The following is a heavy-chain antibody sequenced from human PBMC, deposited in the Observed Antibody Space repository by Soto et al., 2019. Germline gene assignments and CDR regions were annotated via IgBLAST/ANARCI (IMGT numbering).Heavy chain of an antibody. D-gene: IGHD2-8*01. V-gene: IGHV3-53*02. Sequence: EVQVVETGGGLIQPGGSLRLSCAVSGFTVSSNYMSWVRQPPGKGPEWVSDIYSGGSTYYADSVKGRFTISRDNSKNTLYLQMNSLRAEDRAVYYCARERDGHNPNWFDLWGQGTLVTVSS. J-gene: IGHJ5*02. CDR1: GFTVSSNY. CDR2: IYSGGST. CDR3: ARERDGHNPNWFDL.